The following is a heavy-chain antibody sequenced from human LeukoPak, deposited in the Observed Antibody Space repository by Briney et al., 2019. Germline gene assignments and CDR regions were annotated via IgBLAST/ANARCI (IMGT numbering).Heavy chain of an antibody. Sequence: GGSLRLSCAASGFTFSSCSMNWVRQAPGKGLEWVSSISSSSYIYYADSVKGRFTISRDNAKNSLYLQMNSLRAEDTAVYYCARWLPYYYDSSGYYPFDYWGQGTLVTVSS. V-gene: IGHV3-21*01. CDR2: ISSSSYI. CDR1: GFTFSSCS. J-gene: IGHJ4*02. CDR3: ARWLPYYYDSSGYYPFDY. D-gene: IGHD3-22*01.